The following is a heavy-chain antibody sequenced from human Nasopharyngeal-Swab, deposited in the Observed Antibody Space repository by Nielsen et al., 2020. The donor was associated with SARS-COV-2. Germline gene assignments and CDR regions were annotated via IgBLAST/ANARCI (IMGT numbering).Heavy chain of an antibody. D-gene: IGHD3-22*01. V-gene: IGHV3-21*01. CDR3: ARDRKYYYDSSGYITDAFDI. J-gene: IGHJ3*02. CDR2: ISSSSSYI. Sequence: VRQMPGKGLEWVSSISSSSSYIYYADSVKGRFTISRDNAKNSLYLQMNSLRAEDTAVYYCARDRKYYYDSSGYITDAFDIWGQGTMVTVSS.